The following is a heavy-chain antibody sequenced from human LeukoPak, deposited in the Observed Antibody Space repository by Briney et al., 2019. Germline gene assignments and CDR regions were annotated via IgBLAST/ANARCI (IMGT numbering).Heavy chain of an antibody. V-gene: IGHV3-23*01. J-gene: IGHJ4*02. CDR2: ISGSGGST. Sequence: GSLRLSCAASGFTFSSYAMSWVRQAPGKGLEWVSAISGSGGSTYYADSVKGRFTISRDNSKNTLYLQMSSLRAEDTAVYYCAKVDDYDYVWGSYDYWGQGTLVTVSS. D-gene: IGHD3-16*01. CDR1: GFTFSSYA. CDR3: AKVDDYDYVWGSYDY.